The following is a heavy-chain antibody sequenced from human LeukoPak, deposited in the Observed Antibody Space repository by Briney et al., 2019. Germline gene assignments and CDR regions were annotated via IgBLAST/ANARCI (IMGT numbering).Heavy chain of an antibody. CDR3: AKDYCSSTSCYLRMDV. J-gene: IGHJ6*03. CDR1: GFTFDDYG. CDR2: INWNGGST. V-gene: IGHV3-20*04. D-gene: IGHD2-2*01. Sequence: GGSLRLSCAASGFTFDDYGMSWVRQAPGKGLEWVSGINWNGGSTGYADSVKGRFTISRDNAKNSLYLQMYSLRPEDTAVYYCAKDYCSSTSCYLRMDVWGKGTTVTISS.